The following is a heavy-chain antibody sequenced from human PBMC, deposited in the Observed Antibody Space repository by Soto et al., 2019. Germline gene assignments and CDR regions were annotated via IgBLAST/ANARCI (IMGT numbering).Heavy chain of an antibody. Sequence: GGSLRLSCSASGFTFSSYAMHWVRQAPGKGLEYVSAISSNGGSTYYADSVKGRFTISRDNSKNTLYLEMSSLGAEDTAVYYCAKGGGSCCFDCWGQGTLVTVSS. CDR2: ISSNGGST. J-gene: IGHJ4*02. V-gene: IGHV3-64*04. CDR1: GFTFSSYA. D-gene: IGHD2-15*01. CDR3: AKGGGSCCFDC.